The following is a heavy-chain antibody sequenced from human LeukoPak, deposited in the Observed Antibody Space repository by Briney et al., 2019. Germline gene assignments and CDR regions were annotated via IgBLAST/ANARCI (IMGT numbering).Heavy chain of an antibody. D-gene: IGHD4-11*01. CDR2: ISGSGGST. CDR1: GFTFSSYA. J-gene: IGHJ5*02. Sequence: QTGGSLRLSCAASGFTFSSYAMSWVRQAPGKGGEWGSAISGSGGSTYYADSVKGRFTISRENYKNTLYLQMSRERAEDTAVYYCAKAPTITTEFDPWGQGTLVTVSS. V-gene: IGHV3-23*01. CDR3: AKAPTITTEFDP.